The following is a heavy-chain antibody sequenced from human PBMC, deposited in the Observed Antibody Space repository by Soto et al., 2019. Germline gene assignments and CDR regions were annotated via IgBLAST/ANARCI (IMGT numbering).Heavy chain of an antibody. CDR2: IRSKAYGGTT. D-gene: IGHD6-19*01. CDR1: GFTFGDYA. CDR3: TRGGQYSSGWYPGYFDY. Sequence: PGGSLRLSCTASGFTFGDYAMSWVRQAPGKGLEWVGFIRSKAYGGTTEYAASVKGRFTISRDDSKSIAYLQMNSLKTEDTAVYYCTRGGQYSSGWYPGYFDYWGQGTLVTVS. J-gene: IGHJ4*02. V-gene: IGHV3-49*04.